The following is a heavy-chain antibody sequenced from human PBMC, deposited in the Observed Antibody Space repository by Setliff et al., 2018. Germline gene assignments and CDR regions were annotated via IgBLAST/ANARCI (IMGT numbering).Heavy chain of an antibody. CDR1: GGSISSYY. J-gene: IGHJ6*03. Sequence: LSLTCTVSGGSISSYYWSWIRQPPGKGLEWIGYIYTSGSTNYNPSPKSRVTISVDTSKNQFSLKLSSVTAADTAVYYCARAHDSYYYYYMDVWGKGTTVTVSS. CDR3: ARAHDSYYYYYMDV. CDR2: IYTSGST. V-gene: IGHV4-4*08.